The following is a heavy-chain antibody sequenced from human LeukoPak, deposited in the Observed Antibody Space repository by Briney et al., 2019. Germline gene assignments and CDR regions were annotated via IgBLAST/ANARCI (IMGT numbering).Heavy chain of an antibody. V-gene: IGHV4-39*07. CDR1: ARSISSSSYY. J-gene: IGHJ5*02. CDR3: ARERGSRQQLAYLNWFDP. D-gene: IGHD6-13*01. Sequence: SETLSLTCTVSARSISSSSYYWGWIRKPPGKGLGCVGGDYYSVSTYYNPSIKSRVTISLDESKNQVYPNLSSVTAAGTDWAYCARERGSRQQLAYLNWFDPWGQGTLVTVSS. CDR2: DYYSVST.